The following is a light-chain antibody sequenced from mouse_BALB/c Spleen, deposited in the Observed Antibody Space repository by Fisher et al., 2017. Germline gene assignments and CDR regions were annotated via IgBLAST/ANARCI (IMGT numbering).Light chain of an antibody. Sequence: DIVMTQSTALMSASPGEKVTMTCSASSSVSYMHWYQQKSSTSPKLWIYDTSKLASGVPGRFSGSGSGNSYSLTISSMEAEDVATYYCFQGSGYPYTFGGGTKL. J-gene: IGKJ2*01. CDR2: DTS. V-gene: IGKV4-63*01. CDR3: FQGSGYPYT. CDR1: SSVSY.